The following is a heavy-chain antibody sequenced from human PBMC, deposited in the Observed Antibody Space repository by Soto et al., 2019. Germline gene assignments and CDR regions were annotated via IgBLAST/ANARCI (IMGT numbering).Heavy chain of an antibody. CDR1: GCPFGAYA. CDR2: IRGKAYDGTT. Sequence: PGGSLRRSCPAAGCPFGAYAMIWVRTAPGKGLEWVGFIRGKAYDGTTEYAASVRGRFTISRDDSKSIAYLQMNSLKTEDTAVYYCARGWSRWETLPEAFDYWGQGTPVIVPQ. CDR3: ARGWSRWETLPEAFDY. D-gene: IGHD1-26*01. V-gene: IGHV3-49*04. J-gene: IGHJ4*02.